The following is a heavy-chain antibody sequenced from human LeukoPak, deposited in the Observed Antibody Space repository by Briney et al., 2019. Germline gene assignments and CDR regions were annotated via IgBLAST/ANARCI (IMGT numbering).Heavy chain of an antibody. D-gene: IGHD4-17*01. J-gene: IGHJ6*03. CDR2: ISAYNGNT. CDR3: ARSYGDLNLYYYYYMDV. V-gene: IGHV1-18*01. Sequence: ASVKVSCKASGYTFTSYGISWVRQAPGQGLEWMGWISAYNGNTNYAQKLQGRVTMTTDTSTSTAYMELRSLRSEDTAVYYCARSYGDLNLYYYYYMDVWGKGTTVTISS. CDR1: GYTFTSYG.